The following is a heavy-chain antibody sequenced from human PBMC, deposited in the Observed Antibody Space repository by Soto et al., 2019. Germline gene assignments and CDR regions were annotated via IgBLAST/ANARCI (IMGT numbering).Heavy chain of an antibody. CDR2: ISYDGSDK. Sequence: QVQLVESGGGVVQPGRSLRLSCAASGFTCSSYGMHWVRQAPGKGLEWVALISYDGSDKYYADSVKGRFTISRDNSKNTLYLQMNSLRVEDTAVYYCGAGQYFSDYWGQGTLVTVSS. D-gene: IGHD6-13*01. J-gene: IGHJ4*02. CDR3: GAGQYFSDY. CDR1: GFTCSSYG. V-gene: IGHV3-30*03.